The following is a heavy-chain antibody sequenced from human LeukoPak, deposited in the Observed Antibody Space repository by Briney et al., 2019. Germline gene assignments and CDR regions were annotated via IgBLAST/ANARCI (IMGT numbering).Heavy chain of an antibody. Sequence: SVKVSCKASGGTFSSYAISWVRQAPGQGLEWMGRIIPILGVANYAQKFQGRVTITADKSTSTAYMELSSLRSEDTAVYYCARSAAAGKIFDYWGQGTLVTVSS. J-gene: IGHJ4*02. V-gene: IGHV1-69*04. CDR2: IIPILGVA. CDR3: ARSAAAGKIFDY. D-gene: IGHD6-13*01. CDR1: GGTFSSYA.